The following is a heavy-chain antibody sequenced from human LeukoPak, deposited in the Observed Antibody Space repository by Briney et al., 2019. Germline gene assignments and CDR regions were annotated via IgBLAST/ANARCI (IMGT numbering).Heavy chain of an antibody. D-gene: IGHD6-13*01. CDR1: GVSISSYY. CDR3: ARGGIAAAPEHY. CDR2: IYYSGST. V-gene: IGHV4-59*01. J-gene: IGHJ4*02. Sequence: SETLSLTCTVSGVSISSYYWSWIRQPPGKGLEWIGYIYYSGSTNYNPSLKSRVTISVDTSKNQFSLKLSSVTAADTAVYYCARGGIAAAPEHYWGQGTLVTVSS.